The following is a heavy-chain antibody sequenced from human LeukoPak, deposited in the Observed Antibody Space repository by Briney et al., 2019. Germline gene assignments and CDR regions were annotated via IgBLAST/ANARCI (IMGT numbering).Heavy chain of an antibody. CDR1: GFRFNDYG. CDR3: ARGSRGTPGQ. CDR2: INWTGAST. Sequence: GGSLRLSCAAYGFRFNDYGMTWVRQAPGKGLEWVSDINWTGASTGYADSVKGRFTISRDNAKNSLYLQMNSLRADDTALYYCARGSRGTPGQWGQGPLVTVSS. D-gene: IGHD3-16*01. J-gene: IGHJ4*02. V-gene: IGHV3-20*04.